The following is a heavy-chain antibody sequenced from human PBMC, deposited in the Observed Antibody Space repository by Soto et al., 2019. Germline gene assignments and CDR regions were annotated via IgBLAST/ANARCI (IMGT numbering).Heavy chain of an antibody. D-gene: IGHD6-13*01. CDR3: ARGRRYSSSWYYFDY. J-gene: IGHJ4*02. CDR2: IYYSGST. Sequence: SETLSLTCPVSGFSISSGDYYWSWIRQPPGKCLEWIGYIYYSGSTYYNPSLKSRVTISVDTSKNEFSLKLSSVTAADTAVYSCARGRRYSSSWYYFDYWGQGTLVTVS. CDR1: GFSISSGDYY. V-gene: IGHV4-30-4*01.